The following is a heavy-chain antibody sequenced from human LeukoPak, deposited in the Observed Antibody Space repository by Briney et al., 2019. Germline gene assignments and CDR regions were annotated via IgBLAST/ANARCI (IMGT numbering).Heavy chain of an antibody. CDR2: ISAYNGNT. V-gene: IGHV1-18*01. CDR3: ARDPTYYYGSGHFDY. Sequence: RASVKVSCKASGYTFTSYDINWVRQATGQGLEWMGWISAYNGNTNYAQKPQGRVTMTTDTSTSTAYMELRSLRSDDTAVYYCARDPTYYYGSGHFDYWGQGTLVTVSS. J-gene: IGHJ4*02. D-gene: IGHD3-10*01. CDR1: GYTFTSYD.